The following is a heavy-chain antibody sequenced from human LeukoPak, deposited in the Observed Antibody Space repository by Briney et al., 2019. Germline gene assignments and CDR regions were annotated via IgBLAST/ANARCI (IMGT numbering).Heavy chain of an antibody. Sequence: GGSLRLSCAASGFTFSSYAMHWVRQAPGKGLEWVAVISYDGSNKYYADSVKGRFTISRDNSKNTLYLQMNSLRAEDTAVYYCARNPAAMRFGYYYYYMDVWGKGTTVTVSS. D-gene: IGHD2-2*01. J-gene: IGHJ6*03. V-gene: IGHV3-30*04. CDR1: GFTFSSYA. CDR2: ISYDGSNK. CDR3: ARNPAAMRFGYYYYYMDV.